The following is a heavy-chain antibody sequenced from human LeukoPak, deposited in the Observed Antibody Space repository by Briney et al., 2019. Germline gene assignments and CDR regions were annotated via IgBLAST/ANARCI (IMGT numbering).Heavy chain of an antibody. CDR2: INDRGDDT. J-gene: IGHJ4*02. CDR3: ARVGYSSSWYDDY. D-gene: IGHD6-13*01. Sequence: PGGSLRLSCATSGFTFSSYAMSWVRQTPGKGLEWVSSINDRGDDTYYADSVKGRFTISRDNSKNTLYLQMNSLRAEDTAVYYCARVGYSSSWYDDYWGQGTLVTVSS. V-gene: IGHV3-23*01. CDR1: GFTFSSYA.